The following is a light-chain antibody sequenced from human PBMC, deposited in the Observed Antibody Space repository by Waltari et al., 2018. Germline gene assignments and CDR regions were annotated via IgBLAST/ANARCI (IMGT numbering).Light chain of an antibody. CDR3: QQYFDTPS. Sequence: DIVMTQSPDSLAVSLGERATIKCKSGQSLLYRANNKNYFAWYQQKPGQPPKRLIYWASTRDSGVPDRFSGSGSGTDFTLTISSLQAADVAVYYCQQYFDTPSFGPGTKVEIK. CDR2: WAS. J-gene: IGKJ3*01. V-gene: IGKV4-1*01. CDR1: QSLLYRANNKNY.